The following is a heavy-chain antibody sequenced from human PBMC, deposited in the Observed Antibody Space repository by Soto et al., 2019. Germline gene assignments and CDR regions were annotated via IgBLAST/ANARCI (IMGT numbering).Heavy chain of an antibody. CDR3: ARVVXYYDSSGYYYQNNYFDY. Sequence: SETLSLTCTVSGGSISSGDYYWSWIRQPPGKGMEWIGYIYYSGSTYYNPSLKSRVTISVDTSKNQFSLKLSSVTAADTAVYYCARVVXYYDSSGYYYQNNYFDYWGQGTLVTVSS. J-gene: IGHJ4*02. D-gene: IGHD3-22*01. V-gene: IGHV4-30-4*01. CDR2: IYYSGST. CDR1: GGSISSGDYY.